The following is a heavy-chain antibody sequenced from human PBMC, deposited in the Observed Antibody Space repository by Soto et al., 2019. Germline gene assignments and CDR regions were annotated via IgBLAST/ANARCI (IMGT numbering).Heavy chain of an antibody. CDR2: INAGNGNT. D-gene: IGHD2-2*01. CDR3: ARGHLAVVPVASWFYYMDV. Sequence: GTSVKVSCEASGYRYTGYYMHWVRQAPEQGLEWMGWINAGNGNTRFSQNLQGRVTITRDTSARTVYMELSSLRSEDTAVYYCARGHLAVVPVASWFYYMDVWGKGTTVT. CDR1: GYRYTGYY. V-gene: IGHV1-3*01. J-gene: IGHJ6*03.